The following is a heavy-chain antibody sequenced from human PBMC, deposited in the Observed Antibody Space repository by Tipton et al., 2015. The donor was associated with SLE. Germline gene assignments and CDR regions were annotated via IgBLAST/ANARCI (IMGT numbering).Heavy chain of an antibody. Sequence: TLSLTCTVSGGSIITSTHYWGWIRQPPGKGLEWIGSISYIGKTYYNPPLKSRAAISVDTSKNLFSLRLRSVTAADTAVYYCGSYRVTGLYYFDYWGRGTAVTVSS. CDR2: ISYIGKT. J-gene: IGHJ4*02. CDR1: GGSIITSTHY. V-gene: IGHV4-39*07. CDR3: GSYRVTGLYYFDY. D-gene: IGHD3-9*01.